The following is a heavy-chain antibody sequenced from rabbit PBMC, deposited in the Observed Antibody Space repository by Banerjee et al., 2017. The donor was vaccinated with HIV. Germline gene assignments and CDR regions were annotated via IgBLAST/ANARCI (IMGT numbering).Heavy chain of an antibody. D-gene: IGHD2-1*01. CDR3: VSYDDYGDRNL. J-gene: IGHJ4*01. CDR1: GFDFSNYG. V-gene: IGHV1S7*01. Sequence: QLEESGGDLVQPGGSLKVSCKASGFDFSNYGVSWVRQAPGKGLEWIGYIDPVFGSIHYASWVNGRFTISDHNAQNTLYLQLNSLTAADTATYFCVSYDDYGDRNLWGPGTLVTVS. CDR2: IDPVFGSI.